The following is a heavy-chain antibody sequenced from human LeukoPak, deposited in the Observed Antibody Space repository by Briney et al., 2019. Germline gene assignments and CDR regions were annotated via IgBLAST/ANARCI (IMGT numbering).Heavy chain of an antibody. CDR3: ARGRVPGQGDY. V-gene: IGHV4-59*01. CDR1: GGSISSYY. D-gene: IGHD1-1*01. J-gene: IGHJ4*02. CDR2: IYYSGST. Sequence: PSKTLSLTCTVSGGSISSYYWSWIRQPPGKGLEWIGYIYYSGSTNYNPSLKSRVTISVDTSKNQFSLKLSSVTAADTAVYYCARGRVPGQGDYWGQGTLVTVSS.